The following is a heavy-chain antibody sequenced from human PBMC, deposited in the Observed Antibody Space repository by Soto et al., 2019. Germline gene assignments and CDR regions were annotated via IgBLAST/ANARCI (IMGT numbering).Heavy chain of an antibody. V-gene: IGHV3-23*01. Sequence: PGGSLRLSCAASGFTFSSYAMSWVRQAPGKGLEWVSAISGSGGSTYYADSVKGRFTISRDNSKNTLYLQMNSLRAEDTAVYYCAKGGERYYYGSGSSETYFDYWGQGTLVTVSS. CDR2: ISGSGGST. J-gene: IGHJ4*02. CDR3: AKGGERYYYGSGSSETYFDY. CDR1: GFTFSSYA. D-gene: IGHD3-10*01.